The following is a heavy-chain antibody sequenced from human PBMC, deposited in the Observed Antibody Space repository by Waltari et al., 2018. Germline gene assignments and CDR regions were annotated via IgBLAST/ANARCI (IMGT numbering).Heavy chain of an antibody. Sequence: EVQLLESGGGLVQPGGSLRLSCAASGFTFSTYSMSWVRQVPGKGLEWVSSISGSGTGTYYADSAKGRFTISRDNSKNTLYLQMNSLRAEDTAVYYCARVGGYWGQGTLVTVSS. CDR1: GFTFSTYS. J-gene: IGHJ4*02. CDR2: ISGSGTGT. V-gene: IGHV3-23*01. D-gene: IGHD3-16*01. CDR3: ARVGGY.